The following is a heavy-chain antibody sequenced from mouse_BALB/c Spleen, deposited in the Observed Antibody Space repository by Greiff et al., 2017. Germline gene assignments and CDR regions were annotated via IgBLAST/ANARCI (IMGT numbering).Heavy chain of an antibody. V-gene: IGHV2-6-7*01. CDR2: IWGDGST. CDR1: GFSLTGYG. CDR3: ARAYGNYGFDY. J-gene: IGHJ2*01. D-gene: IGHD2-10*02. Sequence: VQLQESGPGLVAPSQSLSITCTVSGFSLTGYGVNWVRQPPGKGLEWLGMIWGDGSTDYNSALKSRLNISKDNSKSQVFLQMNSLQTEDTARYYCARAYGNYGFDYWGQGTPLTVS.